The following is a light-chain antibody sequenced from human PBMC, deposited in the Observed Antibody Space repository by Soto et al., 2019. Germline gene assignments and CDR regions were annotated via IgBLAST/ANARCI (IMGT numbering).Light chain of an antibody. CDR1: QSVTSSC. CDR3: QQCGGSPLFS. J-gene: IGKJ3*01. Sequence: EIVLTQSPATLSLSPGERATLSCTASQSVTSSCLTWYQRKPGQAPRLLIHTTSTRATDTPDRFSGSGSGTDFTLTISRPQPEDFAVYYCQQCGGSPLFSFGPGTRVDI. CDR2: TTS. V-gene: IGKV3-20*01.